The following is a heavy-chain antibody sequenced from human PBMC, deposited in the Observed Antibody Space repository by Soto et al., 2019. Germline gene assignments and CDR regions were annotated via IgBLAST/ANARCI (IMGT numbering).Heavy chain of an antibody. J-gene: IGHJ4*02. CDR3: ARSSSWYGHLGY. D-gene: IGHD6-13*01. V-gene: IGHV4-59*01. CDR2: IYYSGST. CDR1: DGSISSYY. Sequence: SLTRTVGDGSISSYYWSWIRQPPGKGLEWIGYIYYSGSTNYNPSLKSRVTISVDTSKNQFSLKLSSVTAADTAVYYCARSSSWYGHLGYWGQGTLVTVSS.